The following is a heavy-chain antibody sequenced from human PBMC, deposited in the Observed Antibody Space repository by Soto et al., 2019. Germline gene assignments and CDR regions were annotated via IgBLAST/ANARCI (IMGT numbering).Heavy chain of an antibody. D-gene: IGHD2-2*01. CDR2: IYYSGST. CDR1: GGSISSGDYY. Sequence: SETLSLTCTVSGGSISSGDYYWSWIRQPPGKGLEWIGYIYYSGSTYYNPSLKSRVAISVDTSKNQFSLKLSSVTAADTAVYYCARRVVVVPAGNYYYYGMDVWGQGTTVTVSS. J-gene: IGHJ6*02. CDR3: ARRVVVVPAGNYYYYGMDV. V-gene: IGHV4-30-4*01.